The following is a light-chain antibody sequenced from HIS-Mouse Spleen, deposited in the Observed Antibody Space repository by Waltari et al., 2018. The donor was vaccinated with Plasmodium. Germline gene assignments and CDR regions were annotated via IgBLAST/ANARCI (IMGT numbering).Light chain of an antibody. CDR3: CSYAGSYTLV. CDR1: SSDVVGYNY. J-gene: IGLJ2*01. CDR2: DVS. Sequence: QSALTQPRSVSGSPGQSVTISCTGTSSDVVGYNYVSWYQQHPGQAPKLMIYDVSKRPSGVPDRFSGAKSGNTASLTISGLQAEDEADYYCCSYAGSYTLVFGGGTKLTVL. V-gene: IGLV2-11*01.